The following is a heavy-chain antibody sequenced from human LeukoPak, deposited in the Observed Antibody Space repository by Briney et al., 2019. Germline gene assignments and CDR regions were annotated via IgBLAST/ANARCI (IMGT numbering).Heavy chain of an antibody. D-gene: IGHD5-24*01. CDR2: INHSGST. CDR3: ARDNGEMATIYYYGMDV. CDR1: GGSFSGYY. V-gene: IGHV4-34*01. Sequence: SETLSLTCAVYGGSFSGYYWSWIRQPPGKGLEWIGEINHSGSTNYNPSLKSRVTILVDTSKNQFSLKLSSVTAADTAVYYCARDNGEMATIYYYGMDVWGQGTTVTVSS. J-gene: IGHJ6*02.